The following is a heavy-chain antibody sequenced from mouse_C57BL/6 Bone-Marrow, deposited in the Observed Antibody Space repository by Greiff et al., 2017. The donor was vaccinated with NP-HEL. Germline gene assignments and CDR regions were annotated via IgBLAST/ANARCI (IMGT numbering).Heavy chain of an antibody. Sequence: QVQLQQSGAELVRPGASVTLSCKSSGYTFTDYEMHWVKQTPVHGLEWIGAIDPETGGTAYNQKFKGKAILTADKSSSTAYMELRSLTSEDSAVYYCTRRFAMDYWGQGTSVTVSS. CDR3: TRRFAMDY. J-gene: IGHJ4*01. V-gene: IGHV1-15*01. CDR1: GYTFTDYE. CDR2: IDPETGGT.